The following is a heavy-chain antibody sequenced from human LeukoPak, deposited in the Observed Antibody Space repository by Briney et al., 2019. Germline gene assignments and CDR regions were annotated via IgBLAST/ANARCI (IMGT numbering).Heavy chain of an antibody. J-gene: IGHJ5*02. D-gene: IGHD2-2*01. CDR2: IWYDGSNK. Sequence: GGSLRLSCAASGFTFSTYGMHWVRQAPGKGLEWVAVIWYDGSNKYYGDSVKGRFTISRDNSKNTLYLQMNSLRAEDTAIYYCATCSSSCLRYGLGPWGQGSLVTVSS. CDR1: GFTFSTYG. CDR3: ATCSSSCLRYGLGP. V-gene: IGHV3-33*01.